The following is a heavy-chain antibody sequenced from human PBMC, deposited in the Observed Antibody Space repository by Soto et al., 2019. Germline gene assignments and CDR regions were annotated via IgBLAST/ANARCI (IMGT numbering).Heavy chain of an antibody. J-gene: IGHJ4*02. CDR2: ISAYTGDT. CDR1: GYSFTTYG. V-gene: IGHV1-18*01. CDR3: ARLAMGGGIDY. Sequence: QVQLVQSGAELTEPGAGVKISCKTSGYSFTTYGITWVRQAAGQGLEWMGWISAYTGDTSYAQKFQGRVTVTTDTSTRTAYMELESLRSDDTAVYYCARLAMGGGIDYWGQGTLVTVSS. D-gene: IGHD6-19*01.